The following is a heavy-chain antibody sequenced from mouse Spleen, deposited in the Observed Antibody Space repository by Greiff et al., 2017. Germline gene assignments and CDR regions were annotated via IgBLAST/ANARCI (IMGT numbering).Heavy chain of an antibody. V-gene: IGHV1-50*01. CDR3: ARWELGHYFDY. Sequence: VQLQQSGAELVKPGASVKLSCKASGYTFTSYWMQWVKQRPGQGLEWIGEIDPSDSYTNYNQKFKGKATLTVDTSSSTAYMQLSSLTSEDSAVYYCARWELGHYFDYWGQGTTLTVSS. CDR1: GYTFTSYW. J-gene: IGHJ2*01. CDR2: IDPSDSYT. D-gene: IGHD4-1*01.